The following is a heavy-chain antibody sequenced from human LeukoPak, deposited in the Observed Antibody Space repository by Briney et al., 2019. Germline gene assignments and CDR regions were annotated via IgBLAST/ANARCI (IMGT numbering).Heavy chain of an antibody. CDR2: IYPGGSDT. CDR1: GYSFTSYW. D-gene: IGHD2-15*01. CDR3: ARQEYCSGGSCYTWFDP. Sequence: GESLKISCKGSGYSFTSYWIGWVRQMPGKGLEWMGIIYPGGSDTRYSPSFQGQVTISADKSISTAYLQWSSLKASDTAMYYCARQEYCSGGSCYTWFDPWGQGTLVTVSS. J-gene: IGHJ5*02. V-gene: IGHV5-51*01.